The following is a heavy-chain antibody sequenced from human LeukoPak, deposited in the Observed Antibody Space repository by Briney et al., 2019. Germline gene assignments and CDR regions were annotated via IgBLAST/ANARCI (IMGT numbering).Heavy chain of an antibody. CDR2: ISAGGGST. CDR1: GFTFSTYA. V-gene: IGHV3-23*01. J-gene: IGHJ4*02. Sequence: GGSLRLSCAASGFTFSTYAMSWVRQAPGKGLEWVSAISAGGGSTYYVDSVKGRFTISRDNSKNTLYLQMNSLRAEDTAVYYCAKDSPSPGWFGELLVWGQGTLVTVSS. CDR3: AKDSPSPGWFGELLV. D-gene: IGHD3-10*01.